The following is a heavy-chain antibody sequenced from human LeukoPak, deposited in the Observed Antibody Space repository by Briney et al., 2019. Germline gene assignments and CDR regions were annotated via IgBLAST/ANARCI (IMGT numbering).Heavy chain of an antibody. V-gene: IGHV1-2*02. D-gene: IGHD2-2*01. CDR2: INPNSCVT. CDR3: ARVGAHRYCSSTSCYEDY. J-gene: IGHJ4*02. CDR1: GYTFTAYY. Sequence: ASVKVSCKASGYTFTAYYMHWVRQAPGQGLEWMGWINPNSCVTDYAQKFQDRVTMTRDTSISTAYMELSSLESDDTAVYYCARVGAHRYCSSTSCYEDYWGQGTLVTVSS.